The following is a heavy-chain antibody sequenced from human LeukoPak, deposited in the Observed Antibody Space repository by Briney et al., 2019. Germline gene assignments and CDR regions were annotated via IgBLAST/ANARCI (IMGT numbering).Heavy chain of an antibody. CDR3: AKDRVRYCSSTSCFFFDY. D-gene: IGHD2-2*01. J-gene: IGHJ4*02. V-gene: IGHV3-30*02. CDR1: GFTFSSYG. Sequence: GGSLRLSCAASGFTFSSYGMHWVRQAPGKGREWVAFIRYDGSNKYYADSVKGRFTISRDNSKNTLYLQMNSLRAEDTAVYYCAKDRVRYCSSTSCFFFDYWGQGTLVTVSS. CDR2: IRYDGSNK.